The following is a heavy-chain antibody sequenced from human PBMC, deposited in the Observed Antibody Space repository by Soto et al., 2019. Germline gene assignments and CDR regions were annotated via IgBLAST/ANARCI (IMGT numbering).Heavy chain of an antibody. CDR2: ISSSSSYR. J-gene: IGHJ3*02. CDR1: GFTFSSYS. V-gene: IGHV3-21*01. D-gene: IGHD6-13*01. CDR3: ARDRGQLVNDAFDI. Sequence: GGSLRLSCAASGFTFSSYSMNWVRQAPGKGLEWVSSISSSSSYRYYADSVKGRFTISRDNAKNSLYLQMNSLRAEDTAVYYCARDRGQLVNDAFDIWGQGTMVTVSS.